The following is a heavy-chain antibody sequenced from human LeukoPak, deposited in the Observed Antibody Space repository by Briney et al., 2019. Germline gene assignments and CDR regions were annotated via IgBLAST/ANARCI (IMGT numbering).Heavy chain of an antibody. D-gene: IGHD3-9*01. CDR3: ARAAYDILTGQPIFDY. Sequence: GGSLRLSCAASGFTFSSYDMHWVRQATGKGLEWVSAIGTAGDTYYPGSVKGRFTISRENAKNSLYLQMNSLRAGDTAVYYCARAAYDILTGQPIFDYWGQGTPVTVSS. V-gene: IGHV3-13*01. CDR1: GFTFSSYD. CDR2: IGTAGDT. J-gene: IGHJ4*02.